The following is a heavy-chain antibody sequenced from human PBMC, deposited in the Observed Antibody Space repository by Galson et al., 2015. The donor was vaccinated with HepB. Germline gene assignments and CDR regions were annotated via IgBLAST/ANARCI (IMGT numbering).Heavy chain of an antibody. J-gene: IGHJ4*02. D-gene: IGHD5-12*01. Sequence: SLRLSCAASGFTFSGSAMHWVRQASGKGLEWIGRIGSKANNYATAYTASVKGRFTISRDDSKNMAYLQMNRLRTEDTAVYYCTRLGDLSGYSSCWGQGTLVTVSS. CDR3: TRLGDLSGYSSC. V-gene: IGHV3-73*01. CDR1: GFTFSGSA. CDR2: IGSKANNYAT.